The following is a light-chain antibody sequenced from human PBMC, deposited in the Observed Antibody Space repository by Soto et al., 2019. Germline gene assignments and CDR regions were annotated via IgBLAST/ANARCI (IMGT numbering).Light chain of an antibody. V-gene: IGKV1-5*03. Sequence: DIQMTQSPSTLSASVGDRVTITCRASQSLSSWLAWYQQKPGKAPKLLIYKASSLESGVPSRFSGSGSGTEFTLTISSLQPDDFATYYCHQSNSYPLTFGGGTKVEIK. CDR1: QSLSSW. CDR3: HQSNSYPLT. CDR2: KAS. J-gene: IGKJ4*01.